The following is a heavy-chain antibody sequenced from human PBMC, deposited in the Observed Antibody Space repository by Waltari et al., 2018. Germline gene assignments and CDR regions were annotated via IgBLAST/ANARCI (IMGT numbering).Heavy chain of an antibody. D-gene: IGHD3-16*02. CDR2: ISNNGDTT. V-gene: IGHV3-64D*08. CDR1: GFIFSNYA. CDR3: VKLSSDI. J-gene: IGHJ4*02. Sequence: EVQLVESGGGFVQSGGSLRLSCSAYGFIFSNYAMHWVHQAPGKGLEYVSAISNNGDTTYYIDSVKGRFSISRDNSKNTLYLQVNSLTTEDSAVYYCVKLSSDIWGQGTRVTVSS.